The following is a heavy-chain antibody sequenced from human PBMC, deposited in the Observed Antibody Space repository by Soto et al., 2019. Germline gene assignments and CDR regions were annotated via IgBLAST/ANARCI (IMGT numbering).Heavy chain of an antibody. Sequence: QVQLVQSGAEVKKRGASVKVSCKASGYTCTSYGISWVRQAPGQGLEWMGWISAYNGNTNYAQKLQGRVTMTTDTYTSTAYMELRSLRSDDTAVYYCAREARGEGWEMAKTLFDYWGQGTLVTVSS. CDR3: AREARGEGWEMAKTLFDY. CDR2: ISAYNGNT. V-gene: IGHV1-18*01. D-gene: IGHD1-26*01. J-gene: IGHJ4*02. CDR1: GYTCTSYG.